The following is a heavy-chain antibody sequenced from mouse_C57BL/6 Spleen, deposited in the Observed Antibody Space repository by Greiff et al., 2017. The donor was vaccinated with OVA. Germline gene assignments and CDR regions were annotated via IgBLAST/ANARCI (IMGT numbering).Heavy chain of an antibody. CDR3: ARRATVVEYFDY. CDR2: ISSGSSTI. J-gene: IGHJ2*01. CDR1: GFTFSDYG. Sequence: DVKLVESGGGLVKPGGSLKLSCAASGFTFSDYGMHWVRQAPEKGLEWVAYISSGSSTIYYADTVKGRFTISRDNAKNTLFLQMTSLRSEDTAMYYCARRATVVEYFDYWGQGTTLTVSS. V-gene: IGHV5-17*01. D-gene: IGHD1-1*01.